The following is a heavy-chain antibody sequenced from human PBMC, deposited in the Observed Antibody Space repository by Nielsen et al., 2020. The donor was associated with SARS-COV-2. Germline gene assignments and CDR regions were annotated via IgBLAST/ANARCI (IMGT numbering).Heavy chain of an antibody. CDR1: GFTFTSSA. D-gene: IGHD6-13*01. CDR2: IVVGSGNT. V-gene: IGHV1-58*01. J-gene: IGHJ4*02. CDR3: AADKAAAGNLFDY. Sequence: VKVSCKASGFTFTSSAVQWVRQARGQRLEWIGWIVVGSGNTNYAQKFQERVTITRDMSTSTAYTELSSLRSEDTAVYYCAADKAAAGNLFDYWGQGTLVTVSS.